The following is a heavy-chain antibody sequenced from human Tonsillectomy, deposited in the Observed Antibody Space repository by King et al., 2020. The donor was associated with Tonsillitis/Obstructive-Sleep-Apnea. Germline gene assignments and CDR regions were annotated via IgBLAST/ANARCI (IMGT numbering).Heavy chain of an antibody. Sequence: HVQLVESGAEVKKPGASVKVSCKASGYTFTSYGISCVRQAPGQGREWRGWISGYNGNTNYAQKLQGRVTMTTDTSTSTVYMELRSLRSDDTAVYYCARAYGSSGYYYFDYWGQGTLVTVSS. CDR2: ISGYNGNT. CDR3: ARAYGSSGYYYFDY. D-gene: IGHD3-22*01. J-gene: IGHJ4*02. CDR1: GYTFTSYG. V-gene: IGHV1-18*01.